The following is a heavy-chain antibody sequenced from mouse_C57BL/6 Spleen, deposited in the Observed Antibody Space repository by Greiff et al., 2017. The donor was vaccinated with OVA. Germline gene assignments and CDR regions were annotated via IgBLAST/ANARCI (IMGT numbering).Heavy chain of an antibody. D-gene: IGHD1-1*01. CDR3: ARSYSSHWYFDV. Sequence: EVKLVESGPELVKPGASVKISCKASGYTFTDYYMNWVKQSHGKSLEWIGDINPNNGGTSYNQKFKGKATLTVDKSSSTAYMELRSLTSEDSAVYYCARSYSSHWYFDVWGTGTTVTVSS. V-gene: IGHV1-26*01. CDR2: INPNNGGT. CDR1: GYTFTDYY. J-gene: IGHJ1*03.